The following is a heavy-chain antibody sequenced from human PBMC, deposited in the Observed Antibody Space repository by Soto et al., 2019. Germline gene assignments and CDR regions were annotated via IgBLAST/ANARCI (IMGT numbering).Heavy chain of an antibody. D-gene: IGHD5-12*01. J-gene: IGHJ4*02. CDR2: INSDGSTT. Sequence: WGSLRLSCAASGFTCSSYWMHWVRQAPGKGLVWVSRINSDGSTTTYADSVKGRFTISRDNAKNTLYLQMNSLRAEDTAVYYCVRVPTGGYDFSLYDYWGQGTPVTAPQ. V-gene: IGHV3-74*01. CDR3: VRVPTGGYDFSLYDY. CDR1: GFTCSSYW.